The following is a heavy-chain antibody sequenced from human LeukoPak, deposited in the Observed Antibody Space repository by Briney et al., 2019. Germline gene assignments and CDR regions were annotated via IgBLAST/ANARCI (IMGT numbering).Heavy chain of an antibody. CDR2: ISYDGSNK. CDR3: ARDSRETFLRSMAAFDI. Sequence: GRSLRLSCAASGFTFSSYAMHWVRQAPGKGLEWVAVISYDGSNKYYADSVKGRFTISRDNSKNTLYLQMNSLRAEDTAVYYCARDSRETFLRSMAAFDIWGQGTMVTVSS. CDR1: GFTFSSYA. J-gene: IGHJ3*02. V-gene: IGHV3-30-3*01. D-gene: IGHD2-2*01.